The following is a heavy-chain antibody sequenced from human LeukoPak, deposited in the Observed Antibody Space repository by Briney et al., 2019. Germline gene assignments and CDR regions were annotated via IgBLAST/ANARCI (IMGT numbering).Heavy chain of an antibody. J-gene: IGHJ5*02. D-gene: IGHD3-10*01. V-gene: IGHV4-4*07. CDR3: ARDRSLYYYGSGDNWFDP. Sequence: SETLSLTCAVYGGSFSGYYWSWIRQPPGKGLEWIGRIYTSGSTNYNPSLKSRVTMSVDTSKNQFSLKLSSVTAADTAVYYCARDRSLYYYGSGDNWFDPWGQGTLVTVSS. CDR2: IYTSGST. CDR1: GGSFSGYY.